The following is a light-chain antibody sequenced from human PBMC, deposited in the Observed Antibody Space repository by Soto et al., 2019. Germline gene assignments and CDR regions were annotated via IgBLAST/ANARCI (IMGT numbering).Light chain of an antibody. CDR3: MQDLLNPFT. J-gene: IGKJ3*01. V-gene: IGKV2-28*01. CDR1: QSLLHSNGYNY. CDR2: LGF. Sequence: DIVMTQSPLSLPVTPGEPSSISCRSSQSLLHSNGYNYLDWYLQKPGQSPQLLIYLGFNRVSGVPDGFSGSGSGTDFTLKNSRLEAQDVGVYYCMQDLLNPFTFGPGSQVDIK.